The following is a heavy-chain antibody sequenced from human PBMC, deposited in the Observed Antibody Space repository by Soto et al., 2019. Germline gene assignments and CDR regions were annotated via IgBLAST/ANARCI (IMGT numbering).Heavy chain of an antibody. J-gene: IGHJ5*02. D-gene: IGHD6-19*01. CDR3: AKSGSSGWYGWFDP. CDR2: IYWNDDK. V-gene: IGHV2-5*01. Sequence: SGPTLVNPTQTLTLTCIFSGFSLRTSGVGVGWIRQPPGKALEWLGFIYWNDDKRYSPSLKSRLTITKDTSKNHVVLTMTNMDPVDTATYYCAKSGSSGWYGWFDPWGQGPLVTVPS. CDR1: GFSLRTSGVG.